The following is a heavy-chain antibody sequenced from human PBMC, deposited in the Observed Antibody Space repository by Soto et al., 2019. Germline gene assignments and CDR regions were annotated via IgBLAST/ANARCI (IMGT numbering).Heavy chain of an antibody. CDR2: ISGGGSDT. V-gene: IGHV3-23*01. J-gene: IGHJ5*02. CDR3: XXXXXXXXFFPLDA. Sequence: EVHLLESGGGLVQPGGSLRLSCSASGFTFRSYAMSWVRQAPGKGLEWVSGISGGGSDTYYSDSVRGRFTISRDNSKXXXXXXXXXXXXXXXXXXXXXXXXXXXXFFPLDAWGQGTLVTVSS. CDR1: GFTFRSYA.